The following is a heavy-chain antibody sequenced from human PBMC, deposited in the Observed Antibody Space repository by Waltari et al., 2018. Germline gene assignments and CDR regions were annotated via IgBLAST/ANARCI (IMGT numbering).Heavy chain of an antibody. CDR2: LFPSGRT. D-gene: IGHD6-6*01. CDR3: ARYISSTTYSYFYGMDV. J-gene: IGHJ6*02. V-gene: IGHV4-4*07. CDR1: GGSISSYY. Sequence: QVQLQESGPGLVKPSETLSLTCTVSGGSISSYYWSWIRQPAGDGLEWIGRLFPSGRTNYNPSLKVRVTMSVDTSKNQFSLRLTSVTAADTAVYYCARYISSTTYSYFYGMDVWGQGTTVTVSS.